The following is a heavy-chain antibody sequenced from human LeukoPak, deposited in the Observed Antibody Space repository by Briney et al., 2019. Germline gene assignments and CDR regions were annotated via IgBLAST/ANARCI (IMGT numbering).Heavy chain of an antibody. J-gene: IGHJ5*02. CDR2: INYFGVT. CDR3: ARGSVRQQPQFDP. Sequence: SSETLSLTCAVHGGSFRGYFWSWIRQPPEKVLEWIGEINYFGVTHYNPSLKSRVSMSVDTSKNQFSLKLYSVTAADTAVYYCARGSVRQQPQFDPWGQGTLVTVSS. CDR1: GGSFRGYF. V-gene: IGHV4-34*01. D-gene: IGHD6-13*01.